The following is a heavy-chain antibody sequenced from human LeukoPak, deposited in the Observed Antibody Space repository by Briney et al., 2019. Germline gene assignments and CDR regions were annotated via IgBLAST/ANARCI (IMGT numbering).Heavy chain of an antibody. V-gene: IGHV4-34*01. J-gene: IGHJ4*02. CDR3: ARGGRSARWWNY. D-gene: IGHD2-15*01. Sequence: NPSETLSLTCAVYGGSFSGYYWTWIRQPPGKGLEWIGEINHSGSTNYNPSLKSRVTISVDTSKNQFSLNLSSVTAADTAVYYCARGGRSARWWNYWGQGTPVTVSS. CDR2: INHSGST. CDR1: GGSFSGYY.